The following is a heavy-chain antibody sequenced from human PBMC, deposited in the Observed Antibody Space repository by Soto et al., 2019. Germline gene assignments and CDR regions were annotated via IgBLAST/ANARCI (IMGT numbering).Heavy chain of an antibody. D-gene: IGHD1-1*01. CDR1: GGSFSGYY. CDR2: INHSGST. CDR3: ARGGYELDRRVYYFDY. Sequence: SETLSLTCAVYGGSFSGYYWSWIRQPPGKGLEWIGEINHSGSTNYNPSLKSRVTISVDTSKNQFSLKLSSVTAADTAVYYCARGGYELDRRVYYFDYWGQGTLVTVSS. J-gene: IGHJ4*02. V-gene: IGHV4-34*01.